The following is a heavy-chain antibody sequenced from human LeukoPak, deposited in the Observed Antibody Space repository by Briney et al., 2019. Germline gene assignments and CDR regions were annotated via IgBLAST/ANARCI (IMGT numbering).Heavy chain of an antibody. CDR1: GGTFSSYA. Sequence: ASVKVSCKASGGTFSSYAISWVRQAPGQGLEWMGGIIPIFGTANYAQKFQGRVTITADESTSTAYMELSSLRSEDTAVYYCARDRESGRYYSHDAFDIWGQGTMVTVSS. CDR2: IIPIFGTA. V-gene: IGHV1-69*13. D-gene: IGHD1-26*01. CDR3: ARDRESGRYYSHDAFDI. J-gene: IGHJ3*02.